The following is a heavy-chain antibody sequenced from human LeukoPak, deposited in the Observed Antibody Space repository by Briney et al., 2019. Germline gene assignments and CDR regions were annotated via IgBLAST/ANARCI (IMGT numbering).Heavy chain of an antibody. Sequence: SETLSLTCTVSGGSISGGYWSWIRQPPGRGLEWIGYVYNSGSTNYNPSLKSRVTISVDTSKSQFALKLSSVTAADTAVYSCAKSYFDYSTYSSYYFNLWGQGAPVTVSS. V-gene: IGHV4-4*09. J-gene: IGHJ4*02. CDR1: GGSISGGY. CDR2: VYNSGST. CDR3: AKSYFDYSTYSSYYFNL. D-gene: IGHD4-11*01.